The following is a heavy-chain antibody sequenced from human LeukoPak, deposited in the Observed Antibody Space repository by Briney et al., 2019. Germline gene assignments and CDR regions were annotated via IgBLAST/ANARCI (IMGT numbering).Heavy chain of an antibody. CDR1: GGSFSGYY. D-gene: IGHD3-3*01. J-gene: IGHJ4*02. CDR3: AREALTRGGTFDY. Sequence: PSETLSLTCAVYGGSFSGYYWSWIRQPPGKGLEWIGEINHSGSTNYNPSLKSRVTISVDTSKNHFSLKLTSVTAADTAVYYCAREALTRGGTFDYWGQGTLVTVSS. CDR2: INHSGST. V-gene: IGHV4-34*01.